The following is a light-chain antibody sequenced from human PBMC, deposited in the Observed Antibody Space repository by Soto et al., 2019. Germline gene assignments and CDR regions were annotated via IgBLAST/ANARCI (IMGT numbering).Light chain of an antibody. CDR3: QQFNSYPFT. CDR1: QGISSA. J-gene: IGKJ5*01. V-gene: IGKV1-13*02. CDR2: DAS. Sequence: AIQLTQSPSSLSASVGDRVTITCRASQGISSALAWYQQKPGKAPKLLIYDASSLESGVPSRFSGSGSGTDFTLTISSLQPEDFATYHCQQFNSYPFTFGQGTRLEIK.